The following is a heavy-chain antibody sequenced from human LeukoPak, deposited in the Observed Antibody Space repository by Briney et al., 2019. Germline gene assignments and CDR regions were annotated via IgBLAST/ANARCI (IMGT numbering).Heavy chain of an antibody. Sequence: GGSLRLSCAASGFTFSSYAMSWVRPAPGKGLEWVSAISGSGGSTYYADSVKGRFTISRDNSKNTLYLQMNSLRAEDTAVYYCAKDSLSYYYGYWGQGTLVTVSS. CDR2: ISGSGGST. CDR1: GFTFSSYA. D-gene: IGHD3-10*01. V-gene: IGHV3-23*01. CDR3: AKDSLSYYYGY. J-gene: IGHJ4*02.